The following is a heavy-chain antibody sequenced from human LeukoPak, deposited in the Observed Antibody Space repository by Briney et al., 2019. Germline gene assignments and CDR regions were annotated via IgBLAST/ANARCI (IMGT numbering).Heavy chain of an antibody. J-gene: IGHJ5*02. Sequence: GGSLRLSCAASGFTFSSYWMSWVRQAPGKGLEWVANIKQDGSEKYYVDSVKGRFIISRDNAKNSLYLQMNSLRAEDTAVYYCARWNSSWSNRSPFDPWGQGTLVTVSS. CDR2: IKQDGSEK. CDR3: ARWNSSWSNRSPFDP. D-gene: IGHD6-13*01. CDR1: GFTFSSYW. V-gene: IGHV3-7*01.